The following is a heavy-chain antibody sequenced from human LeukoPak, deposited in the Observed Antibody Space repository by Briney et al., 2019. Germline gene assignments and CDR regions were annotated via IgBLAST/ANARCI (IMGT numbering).Heavy chain of an antibody. V-gene: IGHV3-23*01. Sequence: GGSLRLSCAASGFTFSSYAMNWVRQAPGKGLEWVSGIGAGGTFTYYADSVKGRFTISRDNSRNTLYLQMNSLRAEDTAVYYCLYGSGWYFDYWGQGTLVTVSS. CDR3: LYGSGWYFDY. CDR1: GFTFSSYA. CDR2: IGAGGTFT. D-gene: IGHD6-19*01. J-gene: IGHJ4*02.